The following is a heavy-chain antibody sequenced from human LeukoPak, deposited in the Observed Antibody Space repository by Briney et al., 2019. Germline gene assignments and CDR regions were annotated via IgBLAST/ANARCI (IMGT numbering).Heavy chain of an antibody. D-gene: IGHD2-15*01. CDR2: ISYSGNT. CDR3: ATRSTGVAATFDC. CDR1: GGSISSYY. V-gene: IGHV4-59*01. Sequence: SETLSLTCSVSGGSISSYYWSWIQQPPGKGLEWIGYISYSGNTNYNPSLKSRVTISVDTSKNQFSLKLSSVTAADTAVYYCATRSTGVAATFDCWGQGALVTVSS. J-gene: IGHJ4*02.